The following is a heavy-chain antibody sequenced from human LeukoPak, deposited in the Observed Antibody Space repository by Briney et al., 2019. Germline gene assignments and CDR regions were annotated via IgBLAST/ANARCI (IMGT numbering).Heavy chain of an antibody. CDR1: GFTFSSYW. D-gene: IGHD3-22*01. CDR2: IKQDGSEK. CDR3: ARDDVGLDSSGTKSDY. J-gene: IGHJ4*02. Sequence: GGSLRLSCAASGFTFSSYWMSWVRQAPGKGLEWVANIKQDGSEKYYVDSVKGRFTTSRDNAKNSLYLQMNSLRAEDTAVYYCARDDVGLDSSGTKSDYWGQGTLVTVSS. V-gene: IGHV3-7*01.